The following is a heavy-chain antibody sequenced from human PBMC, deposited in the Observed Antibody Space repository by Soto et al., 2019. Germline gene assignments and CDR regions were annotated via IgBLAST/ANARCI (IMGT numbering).Heavy chain of an antibody. J-gene: IGHJ6*03. D-gene: IGHD2-2*01. CDR2: ISAYNGKT. CDR1: GYIFTRYG. CDR3: ARQLLEWKLNYYSNYYMDV. Sequence: GASVKVSCKASGYIFTRYGISWVRQAPGQGLEWMGWISAYNGKTNYAQKFQGRVTMTTDTPTTTAYLELRSLRSDDTAVYYCARQLLEWKLNYYSNYYMDVWGKGTPVTVSS. V-gene: IGHV1-18*01.